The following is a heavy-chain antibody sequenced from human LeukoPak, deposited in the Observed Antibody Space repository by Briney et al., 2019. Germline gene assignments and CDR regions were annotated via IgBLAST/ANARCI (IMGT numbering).Heavy chain of an antibody. CDR1: GFTVSSNY. CDR2: IKQDGSEE. J-gene: IGHJ4*02. V-gene: IGHV3-7*01. Sequence: GGSLRLSCAASGFTVSSNYMSWVRQAPGKGLEWVANIKQDGSEEYYVDSVKGRFTISRDNAKNSLYLQMNSLRAEDTAVYYCARVGSLVGATEADFDYWGQGTLVTVSS. CDR3: ARVGSLVGATEADFDY. D-gene: IGHD1-26*01.